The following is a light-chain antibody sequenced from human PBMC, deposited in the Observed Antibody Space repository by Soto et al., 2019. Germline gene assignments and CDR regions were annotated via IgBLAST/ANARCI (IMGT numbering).Light chain of an antibody. CDR2: DTF. CDR1: QSVASY. V-gene: IGKV3-11*01. J-gene: IGKJ2*01. CDR3: QQRSGWPMT. Sequence: EIVLTQSAATLSLSPGERAILSCRASQSVASYLAWYQKKPGQPHRLLIYDTFKPATGVPGMFSGSKSGTDFTLTISSLEPEDFAIYYCQQRSGWPMTFCQGTKGEI.